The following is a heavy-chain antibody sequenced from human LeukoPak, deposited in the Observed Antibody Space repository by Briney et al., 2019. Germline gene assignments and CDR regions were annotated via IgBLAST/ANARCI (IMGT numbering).Heavy chain of an antibody. V-gene: IGHV3-23*01. CDR1: GFTFSSYA. CDR3: AKVKRRVPAASNYFDY. CDR2: ISGSGGST. D-gene: IGHD2-2*01. Sequence: SGGSLRLSCAASGFTFSSYAMSGVRQAPGKGLEWVSAISGSGGSTYYADSVKGRFTISRDNSKNTLYLQMNSLRAEDTAVYYCAKVKRRVPAASNYFDYSGQGTLVTVSS. J-gene: IGHJ4*02.